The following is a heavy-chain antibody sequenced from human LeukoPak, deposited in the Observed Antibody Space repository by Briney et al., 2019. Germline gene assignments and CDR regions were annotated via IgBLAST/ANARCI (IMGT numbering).Heavy chain of an antibody. CDR3: TTYYLPVRTFDY. J-gene: IGHJ4*02. D-gene: IGHD1-26*01. V-gene: IGHV3-30*04. CDR1: GFTFSSYA. Sequence: GGSLRLSCAASGFTFSSYAMHWVRQAPGKGLEWVAVISYDGSNKYYADSVKGRFTISRDNSKNTLYLQMNSLRAEDTAVYYCTTYYLPVRTFDYWGQRTLVTASS. CDR2: ISYDGSNK.